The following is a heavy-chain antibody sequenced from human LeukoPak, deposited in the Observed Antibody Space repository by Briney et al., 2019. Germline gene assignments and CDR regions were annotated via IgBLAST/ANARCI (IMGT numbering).Heavy chain of an antibody. CDR3: ASSRSGGYAFDI. D-gene: IGHD6-25*01. CDR2: IYHSGST. J-gene: IGHJ3*02. Sequence: PSESLSLTCAVSVGSISSSNWWSWVRQPAGKGLEWTGEIYHSGSTNYNPSLKSRVTISVDKSKNQFSLKLSSVTAADTAVYYCASSRSGGYAFDIWGQGTMVTVSS. V-gene: IGHV4-4*02. CDR1: VGSISSSNW.